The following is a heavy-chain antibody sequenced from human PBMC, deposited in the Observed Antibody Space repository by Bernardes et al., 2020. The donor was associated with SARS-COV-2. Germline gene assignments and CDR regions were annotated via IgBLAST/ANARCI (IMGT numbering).Heavy chain of an antibody. Sequence: GGSLRLSCAASGFTFSSYGMHWVRQAPGKGLEWVAVISYDGSNKYYADSVKGRFTMSRDNSKNTLYLQMNSLRAEDTAVYYCARGGGIYYAHEDYWGQGTLVTVSS. V-gene: IGHV3-30*19. CDR1: GFTFSSYG. D-gene: IGHD1-26*01. J-gene: IGHJ4*02. CDR2: ISYDGSNK. CDR3: ARGGGIYYAHEDY.